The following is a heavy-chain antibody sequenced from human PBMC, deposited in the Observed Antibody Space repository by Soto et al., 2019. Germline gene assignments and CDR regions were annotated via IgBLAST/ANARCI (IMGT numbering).Heavy chain of an antibody. CDR3: ARGLSVSNTFYYYYAMYV. CDR2: INHRGST. J-gene: IGHJ6*02. V-gene: IGHV4-34*01. Sequence: QVQLQQWGAGLLKPSETLSLTCAVYGGSSSDYYWSWIRQPPGKGLELMGEINHRGSTNYNPYLKSRVTISVDTSKNPFSLQLNSVTAADTAVYYCARGLSVSNTFYYYYAMYVWGQGTTVTVSS. CDR1: GGSSSDYY. D-gene: IGHD2-8*01.